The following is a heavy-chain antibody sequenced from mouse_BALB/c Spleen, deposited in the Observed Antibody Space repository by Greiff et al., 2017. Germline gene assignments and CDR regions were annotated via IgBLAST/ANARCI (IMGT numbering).Heavy chain of an antibody. CDR2: ISSGSSTI. D-gene: IGHD2-1*01. V-gene: IGHV5-17*02. CDR3: AKGGNYVFAY. J-gene: IGHJ3*01. Sequence: DVHLVESGGGLVQPGGSRKLSCAASGFTFSSFGMHWVRQAPEKGLEWVAYISSGSSTIYYADTVKGRFTISRDNPKNTLFLQMTSLRSEDTAMYYCAKGGNYVFAYWGQGTLVTVSA. CDR1: GFTFSSFG.